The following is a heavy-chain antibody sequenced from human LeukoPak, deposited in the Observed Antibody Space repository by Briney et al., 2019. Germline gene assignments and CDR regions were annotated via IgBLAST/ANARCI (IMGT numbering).Heavy chain of an antibody. J-gene: IGHJ5*02. CDR2: ISSSSSYI. D-gene: IGHD3-10*01. Sequence: GGSLRLSCAASGFTFSSYGMNWARQAPGKGLEWVSSISSSSSYIYYADSVKGRFTISIDNAKNSLYLQMNSLRAEDTAVYYCAKGEVTMVRGVIRAWGQGTLVTVSS. V-gene: IGHV3-21*04. CDR1: GFTFSSYG. CDR3: AKGEVTMVRGVIRA.